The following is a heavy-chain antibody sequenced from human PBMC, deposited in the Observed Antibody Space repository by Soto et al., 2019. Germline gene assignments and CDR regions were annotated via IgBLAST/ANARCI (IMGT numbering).Heavy chain of an antibody. CDR2: IDPSDSYT. CDR3: AGRCGNYFDS. Sequence: GESLKIYCKGSGYSFTSYWISWVRQMPGKGLERMGRIDPSDSYTNYSPSFQGQVTISADKSISTAYLQWSSLKASDTAMYYRAGRCGNYFDSWGQGTLVTVSS. J-gene: IGHJ4*02. D-gene: IGHD1-1*01. CDR1: GYSFTSYW. V-gene: IGHV5-10-1*01.